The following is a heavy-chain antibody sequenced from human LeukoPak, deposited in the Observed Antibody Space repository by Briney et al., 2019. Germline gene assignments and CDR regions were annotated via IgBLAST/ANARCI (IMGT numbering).Heavy chain of an antibody. CDR1: GFTFSSYA. CDR3: AKDQGVTTPYFDY. J-gene: IGHJ4*02. D-gene: IGHD4-17*01. Sequence: GGSLRLSCSASGFTFSSYAINWVRQAPGKGLEWVSAIGSNGGSTYYADSVKGRFTISRDNSKNTLYLQMNSLRVEDTAVYYCAKDQGVTTPYFDYWGQGTLVTVSS. V-gene: IGHV3-23*01. CDR2: IGSNGGST.